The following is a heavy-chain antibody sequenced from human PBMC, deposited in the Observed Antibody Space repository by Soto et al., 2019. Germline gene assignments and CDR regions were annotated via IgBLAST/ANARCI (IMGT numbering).Heavy chain of an antibody. J-gene: IGHJ4*02. CDR2: IIPIFGTA. V-gene: IGHV1-69*12. CDR1: GGTFSSYA. D-gene: IGHD6-19*01. Sequence: QVQLVQSGAEVKKPGSSVKVSCKASGGTFSSYAISWVRQAPGQGLEWMGGIIPIFGTANYAQKFQGRVTXXAXEFXSTAYMELSSLRSEDTAVYYCARGPFYSSGWFFDYWGQGTLVTVSS. CDR3: ARGPFYSSGWFFDY.